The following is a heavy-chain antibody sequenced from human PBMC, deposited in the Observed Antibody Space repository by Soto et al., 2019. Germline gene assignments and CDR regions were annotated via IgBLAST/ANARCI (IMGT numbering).Heavy chain of an antibody. V-gene: IGHV3-48*01. Sequence: GGSLRLSCLASGFTFSGHSMVWVRQAPGKGLEWLSYITASSRTVSYTESVKGRFSISRDNAKNSLFLRVDSLRAEDTAVYSCARARLWGHLDVWGKGTTVTVSS. CDR2: ITASSRTV. CDR1: GFTFSGHS. D-gene: IGHD3-16*01. J-gene: IGHJ6*04. CDR3: ARARLWGHLDV.